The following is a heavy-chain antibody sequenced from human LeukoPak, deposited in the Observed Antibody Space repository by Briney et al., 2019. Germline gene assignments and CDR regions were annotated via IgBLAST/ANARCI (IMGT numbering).Heavy chain of an antibody. CDR3: AIIWNYYDSSGYSD. CDR1: GFTFSSYS. D-gene: IGHD3-22*01. J-gene: IGHJ4*02. V-gene: IGHV3-21*01. Sequence: GGSLRLSXAASGFTFSSYSMNWVRQAPGKGMEWISSISSSSSYIYYADSVKGRFTISRDNAKNSLYLQMNSLRAEDTAVYYCAIIWNYYDSSGYSDWGQGTLVTVSS. CDR2: ISSSSSYI.